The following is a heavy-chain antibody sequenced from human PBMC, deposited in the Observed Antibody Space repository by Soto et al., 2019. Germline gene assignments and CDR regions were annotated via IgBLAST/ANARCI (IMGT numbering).Heavy chain of an antibody. Sequence: PGGSLRLSCAASGFTFSSYAMSWVRQAPGKGLEWVSAISGSGGSTYYADSVKGRFTISRDNSKNTLYLQMNSLRAEDTAVYYCAKITVTFGGVIVYHAFDIWGQGTMVT. J-gene: IGHJ3*02. CDR3: AKITVTFGGVIVYHAFDI. CDR2: ISGSGGST. D-gene: IGHD3-16*02. V-gene: IGHV3-23*01. CDR1: GFTFSSYA.